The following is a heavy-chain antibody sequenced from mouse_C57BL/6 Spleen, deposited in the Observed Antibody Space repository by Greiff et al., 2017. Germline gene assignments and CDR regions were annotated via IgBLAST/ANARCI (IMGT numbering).Heavy chain of an antibody. J-gene: IGHJ4*01. D-gene: IGHD2-4*01. CDR2: IDPSDSET. Sequence: QVQLKQPGAELVRPGSSVKLSCKASGYTFTSYWMHWVKQRPIQGLEWIGNIDPSDSETHYNQKFKDKATLTVDKSSSTAYMQLSSLTSEDSAVYYCARSRGSYDYDYAMDYWGQGTSVTVSS. CDR3: ARSRGSYDYDYAMDY. V-gene: IGHV1-52*01. CDR1: GYTFTSYW.